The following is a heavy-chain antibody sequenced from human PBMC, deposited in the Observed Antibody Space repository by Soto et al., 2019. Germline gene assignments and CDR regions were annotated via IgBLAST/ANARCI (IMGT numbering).Heavy chain of an antibody. Sequence: QVHLVESGGGVVQSGRSVRLSCAASGFTFRRYGMHWVRQAPGRGLEWVAVIWHDGTTENYVHSVKGRFTISRDNSKDSVSLQMNSLSAEDTAVYYCARDFRRDNDFWTGIYYAMDVWGQGTKVTVSS. CDR1: GFTFRRYG. J-gene: IGHJ6*02. D-gene: IGHD3-3*01. CDR2: IWHDGTTE. CDR3: ARDFRRDNDFWTGIYYAMDV. V-gene: IGHV3-33*01.